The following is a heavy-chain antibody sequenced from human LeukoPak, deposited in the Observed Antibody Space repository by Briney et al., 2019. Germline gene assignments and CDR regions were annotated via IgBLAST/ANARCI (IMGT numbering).Heavy chain of an antibody. J-gene: IGHJ4*02. V-gene: IGHV3-66*01. CDR2: LYSGGRT. CDR1: GFTVSSNY. D-gene: IGHD2-21*02. CDR3: ARGEGDSGGDCPSMIY. Sequence: PVGSLTLSCAAAGFTVSSNYMSWVRQAPGKGLEWVSVLYSGGRTYYADSVKGRFTISRDNSKNPLYLQMHSLRAEDTAVYYCARGEGDSGGDCPSMIYWGQGTLVTVSS.